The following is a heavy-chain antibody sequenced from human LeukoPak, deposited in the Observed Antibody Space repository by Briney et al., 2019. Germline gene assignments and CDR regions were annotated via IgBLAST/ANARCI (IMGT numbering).Heavy chain of an antibody. CDR3: ARGPPNWGYDY. CDR1: GYTFTSYD. CDR2: MSPNSGDT. J-gene: IGHJ4*02. V-gene: IGHV1-8*01. Sequence: ASVKVSCRASGYTFTSYDFNWVRQATGQRPEWMGWMSPNSGDTGYAQKFQDRVTMTRNTSISTAYMELSSLRSDDTAVYYCARGPPNWGYDYWGPGTLVTVSS. D-gene: IGHD7-27*01.